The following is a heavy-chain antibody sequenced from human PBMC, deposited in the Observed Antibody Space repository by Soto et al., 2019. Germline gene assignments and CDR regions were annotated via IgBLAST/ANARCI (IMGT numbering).Heavy chain of an antibody. CDR3: ARHGALGDAFDI. D-gene: IGHD1-26*01. V-gene: IGHV4-39*01. CDR2: IYYSGST. Sequence: SETLSLTWTVSGGSISSSSYYWGWIRQPPGKGLEWIGSIYYSGSTYYNPSLKSRVTISVYTSKNQFSLKLSSVTAADTAVSYCARHGALGDAFDIWGQGTMVTVSS. CDR1: GGSISSSSYY. J-gene: IGHJ3*02.